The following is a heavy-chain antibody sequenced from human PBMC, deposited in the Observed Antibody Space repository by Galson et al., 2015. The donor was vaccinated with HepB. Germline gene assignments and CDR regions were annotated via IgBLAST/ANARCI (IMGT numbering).Heavy chain of an antibody. V-gene: IGHV3-23*01. D-gene: IGHD2-15*01. CDR1: GFTFSSYA. J-gene: IGHJ5*02. Sequence: SLRLSCAASGFTFSSYAMSWVRQAPGKGLEWVSAISGSGGSTYYADSVKGRFTISRDNSKNTLYLQMNSLRAEDTAVYYCAKDGCPALGYCSGGTPWGQGTLVTVSS. CDR2: ISGSGGST. CDR3: AKDGCPALGYCSGGTP.